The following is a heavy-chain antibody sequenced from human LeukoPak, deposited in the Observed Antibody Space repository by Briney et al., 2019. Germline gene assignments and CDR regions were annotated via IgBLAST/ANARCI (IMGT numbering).Heavy chain of an antibody. D-gene: IGHD2-2*01. V-gene: IGHV1-69*13. CDR3: ASSLVCSSTSCYYDWFDP. CDR1: GGTFSSYA. J-gene: IGHJ5*02. Sequence: SVKVSCKASGGTFSSYAISWVRQAPGQGLEWMGGIIPIFGTANYAQKFQGRVTITADGSTSTAYMELSSLRSEDTAVYYCASSLVCSSTSCYYDWFDPWGQGTLVTVSS. CDR2: IIPIFGTA.